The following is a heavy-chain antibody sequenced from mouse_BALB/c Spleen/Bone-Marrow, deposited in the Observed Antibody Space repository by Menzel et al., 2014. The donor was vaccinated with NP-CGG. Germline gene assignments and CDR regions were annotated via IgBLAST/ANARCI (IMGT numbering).Heavy chain of an antibody. CDR1: GYAFTRYN. J-gene: IGHJ4*01. Sequence: VQLQQSGPELVKPGASVKVSCKASGYAFTRYNMYWVKQSHGKSLEWIGYIDPYSDGTNYNQKFKGKATLTVDKSSSTAYMHLNSLTSEDSAVYYCARELSRAMDYWGQGTSVTVSS. CDR2: IDPYSDGT. D-gene: IGHD2-12*01. V-gene: IGHV1S135*01. CDR3: ARELSRAMDY.